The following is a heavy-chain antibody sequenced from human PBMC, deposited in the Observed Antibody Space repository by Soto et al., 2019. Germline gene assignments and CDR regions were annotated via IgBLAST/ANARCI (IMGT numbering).Heavy chain of an antibody. Sequence: EVQLVESGGGLVQPGGSLRLSCAASGFTFSEYYMDWVRQAPGKGLEWVGRSKNKGSGYATEYAASVEGRFTISRDDSMNSLYLKMNSLKSDDTAVYYCASAIIFGGVMDHWGQGTLVAVSS. CDR1: GFTFSEYY. J-gene: IGHJ4*02. CDR3: ASAIIFGGVMDH. V-gene: IGHV3-72*01. D-gene: IGHD3-16*01. CDR2: SKNKGSGYAT.